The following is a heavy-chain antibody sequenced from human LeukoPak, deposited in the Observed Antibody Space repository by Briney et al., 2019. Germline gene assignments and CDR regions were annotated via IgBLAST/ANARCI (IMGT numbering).Heavy chain of an antibody. Sequence: SETLSLTCTVSGGSISSGGYYWSWIRQHPGKGLQWMGYIYYSGSTYYNPSLKSRVTISVDTSKNQFSLKLSSVTAADTAVYYCARVRYDSSGYYFDYWGQGTLVTVSS. J-gene: IGHJ4*02. V-gene: IGHV4-31*03. CDR3: ARVRYDSSGYYFDY. D-gene: IGHD3-22*01. CDR2: IYYSGST. CDR1: GGSISSGGYY.